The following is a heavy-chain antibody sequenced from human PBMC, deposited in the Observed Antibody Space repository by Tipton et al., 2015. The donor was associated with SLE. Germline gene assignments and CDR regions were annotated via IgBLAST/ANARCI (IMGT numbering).Heavy chain of an antibody. CDR3: ARDRELRSKF. V-gene: IGHV4-59*13. CDR1: GTSLSSTD. CDR2: VSHSGTT. Sequence: GLVKPSETLSLNCTVSGTSLSSTDWSWVRQPPGKGLEWIGSVSHSGTTYYNPSLKSRVTMSLDTSKNQFSLKLTSVTTADTAVYFCARDRELRSKFWGQGTLVTVSS. D-gene: IGHD1-7*01. J-gene: IGHJ4*02.